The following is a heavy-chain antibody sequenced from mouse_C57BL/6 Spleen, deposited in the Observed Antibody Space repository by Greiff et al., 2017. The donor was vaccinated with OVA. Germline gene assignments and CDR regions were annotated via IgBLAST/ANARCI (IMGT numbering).Heavy chain of an antibody. D-gene: IGHD4-1*01. CDR1: GYTFTSYW. CDR2: IYPSDSET. J-gene: IGHJ3*01. Sequence: VQLQQPGAELVRPGSSVKLSCKASGYTFTSYWMDWVKQRPGQGLEWIGNIYPSDSETHYNQKFKDKATLTVDKSSSTAYMQLSSLTSEDSAVYYCARSETGTFAYWGQGTLVTVSA. V-gene: IGHV1-61*01. CDR3: ARSETGTFAY.